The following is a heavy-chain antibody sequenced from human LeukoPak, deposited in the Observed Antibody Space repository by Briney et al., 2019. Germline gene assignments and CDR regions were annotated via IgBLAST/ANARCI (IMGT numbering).Heavy chain of an antibody. V-gene: IGHV4-39*07. CDR3: ARQTTFDY. Sequence: PSETLSLTCTVSGGSISSSSFYWGWIRQPPGKGLEWIGEINHSGSTNYNPSLKSRVTISVDTSKNQFSLKLSSVTAADTAVYYCARQTTFDYWGQGTLVTVSS. CDR1: GGSISSSSFY. CDR2: INHSGST. J-gene: IGHJ4*02. D-gene: IGHD4-17*01.